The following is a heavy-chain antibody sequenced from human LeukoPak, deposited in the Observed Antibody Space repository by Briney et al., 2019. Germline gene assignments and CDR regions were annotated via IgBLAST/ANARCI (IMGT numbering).Heavy chain of an antibody. V-gene: IGHV3-21*01. CDR2: IRSTGTSV. D-gene: IGHD2-2*01. CDR1: GFALNTYT. Sequence: GGSLRLSCAASGFALNTYTMNWVRQAPGKGLEWVSSIRSTGTSVYYADSVKGRFTISRDNAKNSLYLQMNSLRAEDTAVYYCARVAGYCNSISNCCSDYWGQGTLVPVSS. CDR3: ARVAGYCNSISNCCSDY. J-gene: IGHJ4*02.